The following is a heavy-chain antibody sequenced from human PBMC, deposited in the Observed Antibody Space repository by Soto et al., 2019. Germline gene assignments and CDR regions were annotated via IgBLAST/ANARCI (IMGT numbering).Heavy chain of an antibody. CDR3: PGRPKDDCGSSSGYTPFGG. Sequence: GASQKISCQACGYTFSKYWIAWVRQMPGRGLEDVGIVYPGHSDTRYSPSFQGQVTISVDTSTTTSYMQWNSLKASASAMYYCPGRPKDDCGSSSGYTPFGGWGRGTTVTVSS. V-gene: IGHV5-51*01. CDR1: GYTFSKYW. J-gene: IGHJ6*02. CDR2: VYPGHSDT. D-gene: IGHD2-21*01.